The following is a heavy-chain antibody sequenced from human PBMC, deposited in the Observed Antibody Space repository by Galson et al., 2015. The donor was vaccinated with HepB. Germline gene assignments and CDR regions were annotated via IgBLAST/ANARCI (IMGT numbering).Heavy chain of an antibody. J-gene: IGHJ3*02. CDR1: GGSINTYY. Sequence: ETLSLTCSVSGGSINTYYWSWVRQPPVKGLEWIGNIYHNGRTNYTPSLRSRVTISVDTSKNQFSLNLNSVTAADTAVYYCTRAEPLWFEALSTTGSIDMWGRGTMVTVSA. V-gene: IGHV4-59*13. CDR3: TRAEPLWFEALSTTGSIDM. D-gene: IGHD3-10*01. CDR2: IYHNGRT.